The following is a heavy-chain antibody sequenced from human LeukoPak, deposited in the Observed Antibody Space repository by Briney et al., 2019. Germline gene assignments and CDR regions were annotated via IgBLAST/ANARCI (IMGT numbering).Heavy chain of an antibody. CDR1: GGTFSSYA. D-gene: IGHD2-2*02. CDR2: IIPILGIA. CDR3: ARDGSRGPVVVPAAILAWFDP. Sequence: SVKVSCKASGGTFSSYAISWVRQAPGQGLEWMGRIIPILGIANYAQKFQGRVTITADKSASTAYMELSSLRSEDTAVYYCARDGSRGPVVVPAAILAWFDPWGQGTLVTVSS. J-gene: IGHJ5*02. V-gene: IGHV1-69*04.